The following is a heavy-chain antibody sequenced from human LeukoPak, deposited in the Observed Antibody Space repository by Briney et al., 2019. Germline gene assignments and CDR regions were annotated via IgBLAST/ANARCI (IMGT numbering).Heavy chain of an antibody. V-gene: IGHV4-34*01. J-gene: IGHJ4*02. Sequence: SETLSLTCAVYGGSFSGYYWSWIRQPPGKGLEWIGEINHSGSTNYNPSLKSRATISVDTSKNQFSLKLSSVTAADTAVYYCANLGYCSSTSCYDYWGQGTLVAVSS. CDR1: GGSFSGYY. CDR2: INHSGST. D-gene: IGHD2-2*01. CDR3: ANLGYCSSTSCYDY.